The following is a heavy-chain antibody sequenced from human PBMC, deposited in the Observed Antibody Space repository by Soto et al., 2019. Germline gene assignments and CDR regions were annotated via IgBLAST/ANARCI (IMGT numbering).Heavy chain of an antibody. CDR3: ARLQQLVPYYYYGMDV. D-gene: IGHD6-13*01. CDR1: GGSISSSNW. Sequence: QVQLQESGPGLVKPSGTLSLTCAVSGGSISSSNWWSWVRQPPGKGLEWIGEIYHSGSTNYNPSLQSRVTISVDKSKNQFSLKLSSVTAADTAVYYCARLQQLVPYYYYGMDVWGQGTTVTVSS. V-gene: IGHV4-4*02. CDR2: IYHSGST. J-gene: IGHJ6*02.